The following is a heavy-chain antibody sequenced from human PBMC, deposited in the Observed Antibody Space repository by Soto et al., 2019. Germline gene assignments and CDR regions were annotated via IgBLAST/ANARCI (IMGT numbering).Heavy chain of an antibody. V-gene: IGHV3-21*01. J-gene: IGHJ5*02. D-gene: IGHD1-1*01. CDR1: GFTFSGYT. CDR3: ARRDWNDALDP. CDR2: ITSSSSYI. Sequence: EVQLVESGGGLLKPGGSLRLSCAASGFTFSGYTMNWVRQAPGKGLEWVSSITSSSSYIYYADSVKGRFTISRDNAKNSLYLQMNSLRAEDTAVYYCARRDWNDALDPWGQGTLVTVSS.